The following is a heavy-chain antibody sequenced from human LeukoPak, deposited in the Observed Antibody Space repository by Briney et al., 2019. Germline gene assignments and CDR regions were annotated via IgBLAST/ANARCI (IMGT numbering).Heavy chain of an antibody. J-gene: IGHJ6*03. CDR3: TSVIDYYYDSSGYPYYYYMDV. Sequence: TGGSLRLSCAASGFTFSNAWMSWVRQAPGKGLEWVGRIKSKTDGGTTDYAAPVKGRFTISRDDSKNTLYLQMNSLKTEDTAVYYCTSVIDYYYDSSGYPYYYYMDVWGKGTTVTVSS. CDR2: IKSKTDGGTT. D-gene: IGHD3-22*01. V-gene: IGHV3-15*01. CDR1: GFTFSNAW.